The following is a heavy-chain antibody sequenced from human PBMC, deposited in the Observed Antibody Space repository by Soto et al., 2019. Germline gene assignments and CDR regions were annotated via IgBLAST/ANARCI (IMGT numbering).Heavy chain of an antibody. CDR3: TVDTMTPS. CDR1: GFTFSNYA. J-gene: IGHJ4*02. CDR2: VTSASSIT. Sequence: EVQLLESGGGLVLPGGSLRLSCAASGFTFSNYAMTWIRQVPGKGLEWVSGVTSASSITNYADSVKGQFTISRDNSNDTLFLQMSSLKTEDTAVYFCTVDTMTPSWGQGTLVTVSS. D-gene: IGHD3-3*01. V-gene: IGHV3-23*01.